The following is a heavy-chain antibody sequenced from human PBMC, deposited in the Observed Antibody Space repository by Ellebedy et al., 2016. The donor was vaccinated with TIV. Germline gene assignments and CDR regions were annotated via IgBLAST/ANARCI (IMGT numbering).Heavy chain of an antibody. CDR2: ITQSGRT. CDR1: GGSFSGYY. J-gene: IGHJ4*02. V-gene: IGHV4-34*01. CDR3: AEGRSGWYYFDY. D-gene: IGHD6-19*01. Sequence: SETLSLTCAVYGGSFSGYYWSWIRQPPGKGLEWIGEITQSGRTNYNPSLKGRVTISVDTSKNQFALRLSYVTAADTAVYYCAEGRSGWYYFDYWGQGTLVTVSS.